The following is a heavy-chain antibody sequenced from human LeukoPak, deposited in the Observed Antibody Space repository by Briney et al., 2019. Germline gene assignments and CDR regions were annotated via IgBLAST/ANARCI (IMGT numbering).Heavy chain of an antibody. D-gene: IGHD6-19*01. CDR3: ARDQDLAVGLPWYFDY. J-gene: IGHJ4*02. CDR2: IYSGGST. Sequence: PGGSLRLSCAASGFSVSSNYMNWVRQAPGKGLKWVSVIYSGGSTYYADSVKGRFTISRDNSKNTLYLQMNSLRADDTAVYYCARDQDLAVGLPWYFDYWGQGTLVTVSS. V-gene: IGHV3-66*02. CDR1: GFSVSSNY.